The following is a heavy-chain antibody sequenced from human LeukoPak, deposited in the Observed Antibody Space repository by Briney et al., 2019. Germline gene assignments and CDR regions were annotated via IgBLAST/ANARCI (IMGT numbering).Heavy chain of an antibody. CDR3: ASAVTFYYDSSGDYPPEYIQS. Sequence: SETLSLTCTVSGGSVSSGSYYWTWIRQSPGKGLELIGYIYYSGTTNYNPSLESRVTISVDTSKNQFSLKLSSVTAADSAVYYCASAVTFYYDSSGDYPPEYIQSWGQGTLVTVSS. CDR2: IYYSGTT. CDR1: GGSVSSGSYY. V-gene: IGHV4-61*01. J-gene: IGHJ1*01. D-gene: IGHD3-22*01.